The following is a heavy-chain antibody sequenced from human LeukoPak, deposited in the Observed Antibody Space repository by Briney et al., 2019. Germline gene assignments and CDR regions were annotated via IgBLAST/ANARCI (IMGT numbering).Heavy chain of an antibody. CDR2: ISDSGGST. CDR1: GFPFSSYA. V-gene: IGHV3-64D*09. D-gene: IGHD2-15*01. CDR3: VRGYSFGPYGMDV. J-gene: IGHJ6*02. Sequence: GGSLRLSCSASGFPFSSYAMHWVRQAPGKGLEYVSAISDSGGSTYYADSVKGRFTISRDNSKNTLYLQMSSLRAEDTAVYFCVRGYSFGPYGMDVWGQGTTATASS.